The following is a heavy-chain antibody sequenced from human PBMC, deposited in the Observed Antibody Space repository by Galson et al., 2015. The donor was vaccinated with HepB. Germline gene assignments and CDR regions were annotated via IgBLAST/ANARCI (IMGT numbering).Heavy chain of an antibody. CDR1: GFTFSSYW. V-gene: IGHV3-74*01. Sequence: SLRLSCAASGFTFSSYWIHWVRQGPGKGLVWVSRINSDGITTSYAESVKGRFTISRDNAKNTLYLQMNSLRAEDTAVYYCTRVAGGSSGYSYFVPEFYFDYWGQGTLVTVFS. CDR3: TRVAGGSSGYSYFVPEFYFDY. J-gene: IGHJ4*02. CDR2: INSDGITT. D-gene: IGHD3-22*01.